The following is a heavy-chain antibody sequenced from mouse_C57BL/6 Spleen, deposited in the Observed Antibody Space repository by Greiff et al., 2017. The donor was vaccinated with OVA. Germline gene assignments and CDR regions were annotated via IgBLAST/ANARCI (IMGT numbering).Heavy chain of an antibody. Sequence: EVQVVESEGGLVQPGSSMKLSCTASGFTFSDYYMAWVRQVPEKGLEWVANINYDGSSTYYLDSLKSRFIISRDNAKNILYLQMSSLKSEDTATDYCARDGGTWDYFDYWGQGTTLTVSS. CDR2: INYDGSST. J-gene: IGHJ2*01. V-gene: IGHV5-16*01. D-gene: IGHD1-1*02. CDR1: GFTFSDYY. CDR3: ARDGGTWDYFDY.